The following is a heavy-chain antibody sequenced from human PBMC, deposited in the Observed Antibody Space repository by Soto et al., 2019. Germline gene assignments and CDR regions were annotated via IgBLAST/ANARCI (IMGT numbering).Heavy chain of an antibody. Sequence: GGSLRLSCAASGITFSSYAMSWVRQAPGKGLEWVSAISGSGGSTYYADSVKGRFTISRDNSKNTLYLQMNSLRAEDTAVYYCASGSYSIGWFDPWGQGTLVTVSS. CDR2: ISGSGGST. V-gene: IGHV3-23*01. CDR3: ASGSYSIGWFDP. J-gene: IGHJ5*02. CDR1: GITFSSYA. D-gene: IGHD1-26*01.